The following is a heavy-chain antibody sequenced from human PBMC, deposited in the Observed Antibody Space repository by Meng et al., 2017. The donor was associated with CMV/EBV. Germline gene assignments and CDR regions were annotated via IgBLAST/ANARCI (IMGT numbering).Heavy chain of an antibody. CDR2: IYTSGST. V-gene: IGHV4-61*02. J-gene: IGHJ5*02. D-gene: IGHD3-22*01. CDR1: GGSISSGSYY. Sequence: QVQRQEWGPGVVKPSQTLSLTCTASGGSISSGSYYWSWIRQPAGKGLEWIGRIYTSGSTNYNPSLKSRVTISVDTSKNQFSLKLSSVTAADTAVYYCAREVVVITPYNWFDPWGQGTLVTVSS. CDR3: AREVVVITPYNWFDP.